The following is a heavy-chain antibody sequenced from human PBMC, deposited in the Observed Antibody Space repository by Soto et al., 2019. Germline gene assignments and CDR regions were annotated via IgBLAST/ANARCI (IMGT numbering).Heavy chain of an antibody. D-gene: IGHD6-19*01. CDR2: ISYNGDKK. CDR1: KFFFGSYS. Sequence: QLVESGGGVVQAGRSLTLSCVASKFFFGSYSMHWVRQAPGKGLEWVASISYNGDKKEHADFAKGRLAVSRDNSRDTLYLQMDALRPDDSGLYTCASGLTGYGSAWYDKPLDLWGQVTRVTVSS. J-gene: IGHJ1*01. CDR3: ASGLTGYGSAWYDKPLDL. V-gene: IGHV3-30*03.